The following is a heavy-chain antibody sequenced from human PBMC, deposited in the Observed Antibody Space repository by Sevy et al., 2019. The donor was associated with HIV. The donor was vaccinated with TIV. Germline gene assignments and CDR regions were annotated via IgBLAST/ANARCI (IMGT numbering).Heavy chain of an antibody. CDR3: ARDPSIVAVPAATWYDP. Sequence: ASVKVSCKASGYIFKDYGISWLRQAPGQGLEWMGWISAYNGNTDYAQKFQGRVTMTADTSTSKAYMELRRLRSDDSAVYYCARDPSIVAVPAATWYDPWGQGTLVTVSS. CDR2: ISAYNGNT. CDR1: GYIFKDYG. D-gene: IGHD2-2*01. V-gene: IGHV1-18*01. J-gene: IGHJ5*02.